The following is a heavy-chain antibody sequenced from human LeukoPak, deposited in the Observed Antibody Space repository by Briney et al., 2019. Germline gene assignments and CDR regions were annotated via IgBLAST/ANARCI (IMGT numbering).Heavy chain of an antibody. Sequence: SETLSLTCTVSGYSISSGYYWGWIRQPPGKGLEWIGSIYYSGSTYYNPSLKSRVTISVDTSKNQFSLKLSSVTAADTAVYYCASRSGWYGSFDYWGQGTLVTVSS. J-gene: IGHJ4*02. V-gene: IGHV4-38-2*02. CDR2: IYYSGST. CDR1: GYSISSGYY. CDR3: ASRSGWYGSFDY. D-gene: IGHD6-19*01.